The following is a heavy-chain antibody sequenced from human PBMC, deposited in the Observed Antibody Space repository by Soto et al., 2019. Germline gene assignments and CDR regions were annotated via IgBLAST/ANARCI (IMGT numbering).Heavy chain of an antibody. CDR1: GFTFSSYG. CDR2: ISYDGSNK. V-gene: IGHV3-30*18. Sequence: GGSLRLSCAASGFTFSSYGMHWVRQAPGKGLEWVAVISYDGSNKYYADSVKGRFTISRDNSKNTLYLQMNSLRAEDTAVYYCAKDEDGYYFDYWGQGTLVTVSS. J-gene: IGHJ4*02. CDR3: AKDEDGYYFDY.